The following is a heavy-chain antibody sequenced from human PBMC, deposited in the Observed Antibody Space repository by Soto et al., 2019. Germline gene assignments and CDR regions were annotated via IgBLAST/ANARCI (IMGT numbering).Heavy chain of an antibody. D-gene: IGHD3-9*01. J-gene: IGHJ3*02. Sequence: QVQLVESGGGVVQPGRSLRLSCAASGFTFSSYGMHWVRQAPGKGLEWVAVISYDGSNKYYADSVKGRFTISRDNSKNTLYLQMNSLRAEDTAVYYCAKTRYFDWLLYESAFVIWGQGTMVTVSS. CDR1: GFTFSSYG. CDR2: ISYDGSNK. V-gene: IGHV3-30*18. CDR3: AKTRYFDWLLYESAFVI.